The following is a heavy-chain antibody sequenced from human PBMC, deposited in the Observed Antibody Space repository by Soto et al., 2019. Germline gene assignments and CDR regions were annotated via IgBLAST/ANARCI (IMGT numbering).Heavy chain of an antibody. D-gene: IGHD1-26*01. CDR1: GFTFSSYS. J-gene: IGHJ4*02. V-gene: IGHV3-21*01. Sequence: EVQLVESGGGLVKPGGSLRLSCAASGFTFSSYSMNWVRQAPGKGLEWVSCISSSGSYIYYADSGKGRFTISRDNAKNSLYLQMNSLRAEDTAVYYCARDRGGSYFDYWGQGTLVTVSS. CDR3: ARDRGGSYFDY. CDR2: ISSSGSYI.